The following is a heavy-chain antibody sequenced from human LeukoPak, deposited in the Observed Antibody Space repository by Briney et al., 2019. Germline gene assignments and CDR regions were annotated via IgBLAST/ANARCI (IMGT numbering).Heavy chain of an antibody. CDR1: GYSFTSYW. V-gene: IGHV5-51*01. J-gene: IGHJ6*03. Sequence: GESLKISCKGSGYSFTSYWIGWVRQMPGKGLEWMGIIYPGDSDTRYSPSFQGQVTISADKSISTAYLQWSSLKASDTAMYYCARRGVSGGGDNYYYYMDVWGKGTTVTVSS. CDR2: IYPGDSDT. CDR3: ARRGVSGGGDNYYYYMDV. D-gene: IGHD4-17*01.